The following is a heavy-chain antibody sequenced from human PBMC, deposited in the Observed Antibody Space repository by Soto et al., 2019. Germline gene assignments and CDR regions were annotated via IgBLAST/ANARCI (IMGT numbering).Heavy chain of an antibody. Sequence: QINLKESGPTLVKPTQTLTLTCSFSGFSLTTAGVGVGWVRQSPGEALEWLALIYWDDDERYSPSLKTRLTTTKDTSKNQVVLKMTNMAPVYTATYYCAHSRNLITEDAQVGDFDYWGQGTLVTVSS. V-gene: IGHV2-5*02. J-gene: IGHJ4*02. D-gene: IGHD3-10*01. CDR3: AHSRNLITEDAQVGDFDY. CDR1: GFSLTTAGVG. CDR2: IYWDDDE.